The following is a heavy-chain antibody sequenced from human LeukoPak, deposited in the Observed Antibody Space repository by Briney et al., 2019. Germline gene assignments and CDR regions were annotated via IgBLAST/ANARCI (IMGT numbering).Heavy chain of an antibody. CDR2: INHSGST. CDR3: ARDRREWFGEFLYYYYGMDV. CDR1: GGSFSGYY. Sequence: SETLSLTCAVYGGSFSGYYWSWIRQPPGKGLEWIGEINHSGSTNYNPSLKSRVTISIDTSKNQFSLKLSSVTAADTAVYYCARDRREWFGEFLYYYYGMDVWGQGTTVTVSS. J-gene: IGHJ6*02. D-gene: IGHD3-10*01. V-gene: IGHV4-34*01.